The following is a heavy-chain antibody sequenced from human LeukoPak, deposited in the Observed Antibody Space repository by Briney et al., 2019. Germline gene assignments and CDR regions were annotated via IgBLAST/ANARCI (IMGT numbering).Heavy chain of an antibody. D-gene: IGHD2-15*01. J-gene: IGHJ4*02. V-gene: IGHV3-23*01. CDR3: ASRGGSTMVTA. Sequence: GGSLRLSCAASGFTFSSYSMNWVRQAPGKGLEWVSGIVGSGDSSYYADSVRGRFTISRDNSKNTLYLQMNSLRAEDTAVYYCASRGGSTMVTAWGQGTLVTVSS. CDR1: GFTFSSYS. CDR2: IVGSGDSS.